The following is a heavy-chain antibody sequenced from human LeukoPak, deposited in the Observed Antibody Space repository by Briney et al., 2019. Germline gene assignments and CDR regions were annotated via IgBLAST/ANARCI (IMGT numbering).Heavy chain of an antibody. V-gene: IGHV1-18*01. CDR3: ARGGYDILTGYYALDY. D-gene: IGHD3-9*01. CDR1: GYTFTSYG. J-gene: IGHJ4*02. CDR2: ISAYNGNT. Sequence: ASVKVSCKASGYTFTSYGISWVRQAPGQGLEWMGWISAYNGNTNYAQKLRGRVTMTTDTSTSTAYMELRSLRSDDTAVYYCARGGYDILTGYYALDYWGQGTLVTVSS.